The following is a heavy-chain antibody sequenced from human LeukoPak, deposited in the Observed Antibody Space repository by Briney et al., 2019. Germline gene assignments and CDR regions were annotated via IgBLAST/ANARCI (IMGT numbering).Heavy chain of an antibody. CDR2: ISSSSSYI. CDR1: GFTFSSYW. Sequence: KPGGSLRLSCAASGFTFSSYWVNWVRQAPGKGLEWVSSISSSSSYIYYADSVKGRFTISRDSAKNSLYLQMNSLRAEDTAVYYCARASRFPESLTPFDYWGQGTLVTVSS. J-gene: IGHJ4*02. D-gene: IGHD2-2*01. V-gene: IGHV3-21*03. CDR3: ARASRFPESLTPFDY.